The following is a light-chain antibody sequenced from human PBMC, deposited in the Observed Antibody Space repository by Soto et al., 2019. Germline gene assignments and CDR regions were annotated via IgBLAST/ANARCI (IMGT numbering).Light chain of an antibody. CDR2: GAS. J-gene: IGKJ4*01. CDR3: QQYNNWPLT. V-gene: IGKV3-15*01. Sequence: VMTQSPATLSMSPGERITLSCRASQSVSRNLAWYQQRPGQTPRLLFYGASTRATGIPARLSASGSGTEFILTISSLQSEDFAVYYCQQYNNWPLTFGGGTKV. CDR1: QSVSRN.